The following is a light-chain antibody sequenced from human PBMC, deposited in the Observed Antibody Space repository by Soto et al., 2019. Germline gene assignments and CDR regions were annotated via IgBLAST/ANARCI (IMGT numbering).Light chain of an antibody. V-gene: IGLV8-61*01. J-gene: IGLJ3*02. CDR2: VTN. CDR1: SGSVSTSNY. Sequence: QAVVTQEPSFSVSPGGTVTLTCGLRSGSVSTSNYPSWYQQTPGQAPRSLIYVTNTRSSGVPDRFSGSILGNKAALTITGAQADDESVYYCVLFMGSATNWVFGGGTKLTVL. CDR3: VLFMGSATNWV.